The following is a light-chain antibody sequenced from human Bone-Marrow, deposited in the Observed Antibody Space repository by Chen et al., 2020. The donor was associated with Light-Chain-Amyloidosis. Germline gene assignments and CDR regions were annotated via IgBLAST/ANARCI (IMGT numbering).Light chain of an antibody. Sequence: EIVLTQSPGTLSLSPGEGANLSCRASQTISSNYLTWYQQKFGQAPRLLIYGSSSRATGIPDRFTGSGSGTDFTLTINGLEPEDFTMYYWQQYGTSPLTFGGGTKVEIK. V-gene: IGKV3-20*01. CDR2: GSS. CDR3: QQYGTSPLT. J-gene: IGKJ4*01. CDR1: QTISSNY.